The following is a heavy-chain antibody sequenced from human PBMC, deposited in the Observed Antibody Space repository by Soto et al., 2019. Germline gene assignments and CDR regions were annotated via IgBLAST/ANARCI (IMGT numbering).Heavy chain of an antibody. CDR3: ARGGGNDGCFEY. V-gene: IGHV3-30-3*01. Sequence: PGESLKISCAASGFSFSPYAMNWVRQAPGKGLEWVALISNDGSNKFYADSVKGRFTISRDQSKNSLFLQMNTLRPEDTAVYYCARGGGNDGCFEYWGQGTLVTVSS. CDR1: GFSFSPYA. D-gene: IGHD1-1*01. J-gene: IGHJ4*02. CDR2: ISNDGSNK.